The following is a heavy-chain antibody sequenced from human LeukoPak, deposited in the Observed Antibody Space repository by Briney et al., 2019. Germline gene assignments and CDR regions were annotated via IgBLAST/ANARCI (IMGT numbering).Heavy chain of an antibody. CDR2: ISSSSSYI. J-gene: IGHJ6*04. CDR1: GFTFSSYS. CDR3: ARDVLVAANYYYYGMDV. D-gene: IGHD2-15*01. V-gene: IGHV3-21*01. Sequence: GSLRLSCAASGFTFSSYSMNWVRQAPGKGLEWVSSISSSSSYIYYADSVKGRFTISRDNAKNSLYLQMNSLRAEDTAVYYCARDVLVAANYYYYGMDVWGKGTTVTVSS.